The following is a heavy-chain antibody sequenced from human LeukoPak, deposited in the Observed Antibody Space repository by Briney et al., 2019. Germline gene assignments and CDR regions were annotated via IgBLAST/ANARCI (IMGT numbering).Heavy chain of an antibody. J-gene: IGHJ4*02. Sequence: PGGSLRLSCAASGFTFSSYAMSWVRQAPGKGLEWVSAISGSGGSTYYADSVKGRFTISRDNSKNTLYLQMNSLRAEDTAVYYCAKSFLSDPDYYYDSSGLIDYWGQGTLVTVSS. D-gene: IGHD3-22*01. CDR2: ISGSGGST. CDR1: GFTFSSYA. CDR3: AKSFLSDPDYYYDSSGLIDY. V-gene: IGHV3-23*01.